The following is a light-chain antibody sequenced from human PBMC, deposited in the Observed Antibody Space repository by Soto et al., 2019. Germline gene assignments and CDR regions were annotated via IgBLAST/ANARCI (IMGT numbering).Light chain of an antibody. CDR2: EGS. CDR1: SSDVGSYNL. CDR3: CSYAGSRV. Sequence: QSALTQPASVSGSPGQSITISCTGTSSDVGSYNLVSWYQQHPGKAPKLMIYEGSKRPSGVSNRFSGSKSGNTASLTSSGLQPEDEADYFCCSYAGSRVFGGGTKLTGL. J-gene: IGLJ3*02. V-gene: IGLV2-23*01.